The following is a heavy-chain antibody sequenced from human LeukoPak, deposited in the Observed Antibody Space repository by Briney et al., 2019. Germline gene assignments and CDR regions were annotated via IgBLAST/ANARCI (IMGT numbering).Heavy chain of an antibody. J-gene: IGHJ6*03. CDR2: ISSSSSYI. Sequence: GGSLRLSCAASGFTFSSYSMNWVRQAPGKGLEWVSSISSSSSYIYYADSVKGRFTISRDNAKNSLYLQMNSVRAEDTAVYYCARVRSPYYMDVWGKGTTVTISS. CDR1: GFTFSSYS. V-gene: IGHV3-21*01. CDR3: ARVRSPYYMDV.